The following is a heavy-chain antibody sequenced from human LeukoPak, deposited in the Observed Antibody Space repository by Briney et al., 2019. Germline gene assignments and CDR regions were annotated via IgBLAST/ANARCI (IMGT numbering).Heavy chain of an antibody. CDR2: IYYSGST. J-gene: IGHJ6*02. CDR1: GGSISSGGYY. D-gene: IGHD3-3*01. V-gene: IGHV4-31*03. Sequence: PSETLSLTCTVSGGSISSGGYYWSWIRQHPGKGLEWIGYIYYSGSTYYNPSLKSRVTISVDTSKNQFSLKLSSVTAADTAVYYCASCPSRFTIFEKGYYYYGMDVWGQGTTVTVSS. CDR3: ASCPSRFTIFEKGYYYYGMDV.